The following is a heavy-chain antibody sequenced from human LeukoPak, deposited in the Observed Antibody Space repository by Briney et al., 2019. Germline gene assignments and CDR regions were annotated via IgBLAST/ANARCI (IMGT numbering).Heavy chain of an antibody. CDR2: IYHSGST. CDR1: GYSISSGYY. J-gene: IGHJ5*02. D-gene: IGHD6-13*01. Sequence: SETLSLTCTVSGYSISSGYYWGWIRQPPGKGLEWIGSIYHSGSTYYNPSLKSRVTISVDTSKNQFSLKLSSVTAADTAVYYCARLNKAAAWLRFDPWGQGTLVTVSS. V-gene: IGHV4-38-2*02. CDR3: ARLNKAAAWLRFDP.